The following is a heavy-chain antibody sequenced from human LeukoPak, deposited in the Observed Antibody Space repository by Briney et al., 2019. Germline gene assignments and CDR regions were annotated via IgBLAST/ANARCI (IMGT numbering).Heavy chain of an antibody. CDR2: ISSTSSYI. CDR3: ARDSSSSYFYYYGMDV. J-gene: IGHJ6*02. CDR1: GFTFSGYS. Sequence: PGGSLRLSCAASGFTFSGYSMNWVRQAPGKGLEWVSSISSTSSYIYYADSVKGRFTISRDNAKNSLYLQMNSLRAEDTAVYYCARDSSSSYFYYYGMDVWGQGTTVTVSS. V-gene: IGHV3-21*01. D-gene: IGHD6-6*01.